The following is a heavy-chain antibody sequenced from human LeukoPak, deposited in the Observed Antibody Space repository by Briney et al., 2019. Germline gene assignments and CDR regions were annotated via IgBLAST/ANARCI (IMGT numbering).Heavy chain of an antibody. CDR2: IIPILGVA. J-gene: IGHJ4*02. Sequence: SVKVSCKASGGTFSSYAISWVRQAPGQGLEWMGRIIPILGVANYAQKFQGRVTITADKSTSTAYMELSSLRSEDTAVYYCTSMGATSVDDYWGQGTLVTVSS. CDR3: TSMGATSVDDY. CDR1: GGTFSSYA. D-gene: IGHD1-26*01. V-gene: IGHV1-69*04.